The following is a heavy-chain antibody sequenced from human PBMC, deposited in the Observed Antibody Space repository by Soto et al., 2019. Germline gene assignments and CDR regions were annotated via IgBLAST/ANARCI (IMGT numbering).Heavy chain of an antibody. CDR1: GGSFSSYY. V-gene: IGHV4-59*08. CDR2: IYYSGST. J-gene: IGHJ6*03. CDR3: AGRDCSGTNCYYLDYYYMDV. Sequence: QVQLQESGPGLVRPSETLSLTCTVSGGSFSSYYWTWIRQSPGKGLEWIGYIYYSGSTDYNSSLRGRLAISIDTSKNQFSLRSNSMTAADTAVYYCAGRDCSGTNCYYLDYYYMDVWGKGTTVTVSS. D-gene: IGHD2-2*01.